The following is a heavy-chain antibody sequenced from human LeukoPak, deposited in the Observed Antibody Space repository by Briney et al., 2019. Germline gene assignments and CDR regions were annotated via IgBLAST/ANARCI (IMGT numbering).Heavy chain of an antibody. D-gene: IGHD3-22*01. Sequence: ASVKVSCKASGYTFTSYAMHWVRQAPGQRLEWMGWINAGNGNTKYSQKFQGRVTITRDTSASTAYMELSSLRAEDTAVYYCARSGDYYDSSGYYNSYFDYWGQGTLVTVSS. CDR3: ARSGDYYDSSGYYNSYFDY. J-gene: IGHJ4*02. CDR1: GYTFTSYA. V-gene: IGHV1-3*01. CDR2: INAGNGNT.